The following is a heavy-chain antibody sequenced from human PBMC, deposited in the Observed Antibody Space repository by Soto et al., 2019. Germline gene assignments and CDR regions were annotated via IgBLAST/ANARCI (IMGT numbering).Heavy chain of an antibody. CDR1: GYTFTGYY. CDR2: INPNSGGT. CDR3: ARGGLVGNNRFDP. D-gene: IGHD2-8*02. Sequence: GASVKVSCKASGYTFTGYYMHWVRQAPGQGLEWMGWINPNSGGTNYAQKFQGWVNMTRDTSISTAYMELSRLRYDDTAVYYCARGGLVGNNRFDPWGQRPLVTVSS. J-gene: IGHJ5*02. V-gene: IGHV1-2*04.